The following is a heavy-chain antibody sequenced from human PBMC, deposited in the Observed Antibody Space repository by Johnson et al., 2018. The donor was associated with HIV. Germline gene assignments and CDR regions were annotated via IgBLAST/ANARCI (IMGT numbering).Heavy chain of an antibody. CDR2: IPCDGSNI. Sequence: QVQLVESGGGVVQPGNSLRRSCAASGFAFSNYGMHWVRQAQGKGLEWVAVIPCDGSNIKYANSVKGRLTIPRDNSKNTLYLQLDNLRPEYTAVYYCAKGVTIFGVDIHDGFDMWGQGTMVTVSS. J-gene: IGHJ3*02. CDR1: GFAFSNYG. CDR3: AKGVTIFGVDIHDGFDM. D-gene: IGHD3-3*01. V-gene: IGHV3-30*18.